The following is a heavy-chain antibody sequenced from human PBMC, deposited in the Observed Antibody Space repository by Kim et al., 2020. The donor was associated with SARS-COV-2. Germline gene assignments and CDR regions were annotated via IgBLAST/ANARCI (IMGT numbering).Heavy chain of an antibody. CDR2: IYYSGST. J-gene: IGHJ5*02. CDR3: AGDIRAVAGTGWFDP. CDR1: GGSISSSSYY. Sequence: SETLSLTCTVSGGSISSSSYYWGWIRQPPGKGLEWIGSIYYSGSTYYNPSLKSRVTISVDTSKNQFSLKLSSVTAADTAVYYCAGDIRAVAGTGWFDPWGQGTLVTVSS. D-gene: IGHD6-19*01. V-gene: IGHV4-39*07.